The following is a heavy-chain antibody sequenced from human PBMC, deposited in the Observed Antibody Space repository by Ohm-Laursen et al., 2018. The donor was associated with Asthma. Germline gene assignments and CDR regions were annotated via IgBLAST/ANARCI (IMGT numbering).Heavy chain of an antibody. J-gene: IGHJ4*02. D-gene: IGHD3-10*01. Sequence: SLRLSCSASGFTFSSYAMHWVRQAPGKGLEWVAVIWYDGSNKYYGDSVKGRFTISRDNSKNTVDLQMNSLRAEDTAVYYCASGIWSTELYWGQGTLVTVSS. CDR1: GFTFSSYA. V-gene: IGHV3-33*08. CDR3: ASGIWSTELY. CDR2: IWYDGSNK.